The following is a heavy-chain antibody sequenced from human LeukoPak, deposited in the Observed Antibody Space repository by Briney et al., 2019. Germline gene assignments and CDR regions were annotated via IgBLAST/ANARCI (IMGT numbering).Heavy chain of an antibody. CDR2: ISGSGGGT. Sequence: PGGSLRLSCAASGFIFSSYAMSWVRQAPGKGLEWVSGISGSGGGTYYADSVKGRFTISRDNSKSTLYLQMNSLRAEDTAVYYCAKHTAGELGFDIWGQGTMVTVSS. CDR1: GFIFSSYA. D-gene: IGHD1-26*01. CDR3: AKHTAGELGFDI. V-gene: IGHV3-23*01. J-gene: IGHJ3*02.